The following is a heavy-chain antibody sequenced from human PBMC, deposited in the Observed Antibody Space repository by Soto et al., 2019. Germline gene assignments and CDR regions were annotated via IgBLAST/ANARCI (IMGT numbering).Heavy chain of an antibody. CDR1: GGTFSSYA. Sequence: QVQLVQSGAEVKKPGSSVKVSCKASGGTFSSYAISWVRQAPGQGLEWMGGIIPIFGTANYAQKFQGRVTITADESTSTAYMELSSLRSEDTAVYYCARVGYSWGLYDYYGMDVWGQGTTVTVSS. D-gene: IGHD5-18*01. V-gene: IGHV1-69*01. CDR3: ARVGYSWGLYDYYGMDV. J-gene: IGHJ6*02. CDR2: IIPIFGTA.